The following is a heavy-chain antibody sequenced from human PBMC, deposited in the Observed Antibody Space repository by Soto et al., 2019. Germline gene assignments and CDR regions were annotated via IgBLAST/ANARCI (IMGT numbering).Heavy chain of an antibody. CDR3: ARPSYCGGDCYSWYFDL. D-gene: IGHD2-21*02. V-gene: IGHV1-18*04. J-gene: IGHJ2*01. CDR2: ISTYNGNT. CDR1: GYTFTSYG. Sequence: ASVKVSCKASGYTFTSYGISWVRQAPGQGLEWMGWISTYNGNTNYAQKLQGRVTMTTDTSTSTAYMELRSLRSDDTAVYYCARPSYCGGDCYSWYFDLWGRGTLVTVSS.